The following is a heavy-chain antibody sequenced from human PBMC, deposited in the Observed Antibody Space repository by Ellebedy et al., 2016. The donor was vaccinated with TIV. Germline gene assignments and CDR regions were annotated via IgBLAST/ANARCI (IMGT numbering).Heavy chain of an antibody. J-gene: IGHJ6*02. CDR2: INPNSGNT. D-gene: IGHD3-10*01. Sequence: AASVKVSCKASGYIFTGFYLHWARQAPGQGLEWMGWINPNSGNTNYAQKFQGRVTMTRDTSISTAYMALRRLRSDDTAVYYCARGGSGSSFRSSYSYGMDVWGQGTTVTVS. CDR3: ARGGSGSSFRSSYSYGMDV. CDR1: GYIFTGFY. V-gene: IGHV1-2*02.